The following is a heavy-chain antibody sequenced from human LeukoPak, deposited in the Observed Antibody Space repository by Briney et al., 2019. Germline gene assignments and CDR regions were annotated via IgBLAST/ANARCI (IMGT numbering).Heavy chain of an antibody. CDR3: TRQRRGTYYAFDS. V-gene: IGHV3-11*01. CDR2: ITSGGAST. J-gene: IGHJ4*02. Sequence: NPGGSLRLSCDASGFSISDYYMSWIRQSPGTGLEWISYITSGGASTNYADSVKGRFTISRDKAKNSVALQLNSLRAEDTAVYYCTRQRRGTYYAFDSWGQGTLVTVSS. D-gene: IGHD3-16*01. CDR1: GFSISDYY.